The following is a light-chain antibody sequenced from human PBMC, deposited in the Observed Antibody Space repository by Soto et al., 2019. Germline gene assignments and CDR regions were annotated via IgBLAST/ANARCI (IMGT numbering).Light chain of an antibody. J-gene: IGLJ2*01. CDR1: SSDVGGYNY. CDR3: SSYTSSRTPV. CDR2: DVS. Sequence: QSVLTQPASVSGSPGQSITISCTGTSSDVGGYNYVSWYQQHPGKAPKLMIYDVSNRPSGVSNRFSGSKSGNTASLTISGLQAEDEADYYCSSYTSSRTPVFGGGTKVTVL. V-gene: IGLV2-14*01.